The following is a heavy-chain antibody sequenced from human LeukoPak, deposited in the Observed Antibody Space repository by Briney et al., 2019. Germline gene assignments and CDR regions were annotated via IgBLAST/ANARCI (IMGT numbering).Heavy chain of an antibody. Sequence: SETLSLTCTVSGGSISSSSYYWGWIRQPPGTGLEWIGSIYYSGSTYYNPSLKSRVTISVDTSKNQFSLKLSSVTAADTAVYYCARVRYCSSTSCHFFDYWGQGTLVTVSS. J-gene: IGHJ4*02. V-gene: IGHV4-39*07. D-gene: IGHD2-2*01. CDR2: IYYSGST. CDR3: ARVRYCSSTSCHFFDY. CDR1: GGSISSSSYY.